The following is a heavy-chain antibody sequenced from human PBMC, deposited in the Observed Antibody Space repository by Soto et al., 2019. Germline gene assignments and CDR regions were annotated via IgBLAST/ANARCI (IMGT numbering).Heavy chain of an antibody. CDR2: IYSGGST. J-gene: IGHJ4*02. Sequence: EVQLVETGGGLIQPGGSPRLSCAASGFTVSSNYMSWVRQAPGKGLEWVSVIYSGGSTYYADSVKGRFTISRDNSKNTLYLQMNSLRAEDTAVYYCARAGYSSSWYWKDYWGQGTLVTVSS. V-gene: IGHV3-53*02. D-gene: IGHD6-13*01. CDR3: ARAGYSSSWYWKDY. CDR1: GFTVSSNY.